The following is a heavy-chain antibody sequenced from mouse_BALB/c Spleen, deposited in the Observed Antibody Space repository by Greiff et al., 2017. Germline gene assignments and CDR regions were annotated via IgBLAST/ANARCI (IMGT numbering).Heavy chain of an antibody. CDR1: GYTFTDYN. CDR3: ARPYYYGSSYLFAY. CDR2: IYPYNGGT. Sequence: DVKLQESGPELVKPGASVKISCKASGYTFTDYNMHWVKQSHGKSLEWIGYIYPYNGGTGYNQKFKSKATLTVDNSSSTAYMELRSLTSEDSAVYYCARPYYYGSSYLFAYWGQGTLVTVSA. J-gene: IGHJ3*01. V-gene: IGHV1S29*02. D-gene: IGHD1-1*01.